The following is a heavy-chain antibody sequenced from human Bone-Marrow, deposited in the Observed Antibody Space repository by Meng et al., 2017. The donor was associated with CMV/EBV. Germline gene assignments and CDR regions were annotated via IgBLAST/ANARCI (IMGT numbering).Heavy chain of an antibody. Sequence: GESLKISCTASGFIFSNYEMNWVRQAPGKGLEWVSYISRRGVTIYYADSVKGRFTISRDNAENSLYLQMNSLRAEDTAVYYRARDDSSLPAYYYGMDVWGQGTTVTVSS. D-gene: IGHD3-22*01. CDR1: GFIFSNYE. V-gene: IGHV3-48*03. CDR2: ISRRGVTI. CDR3: ARDDSSLPAYYYGMDV. J-gene: IGHJ6*02.